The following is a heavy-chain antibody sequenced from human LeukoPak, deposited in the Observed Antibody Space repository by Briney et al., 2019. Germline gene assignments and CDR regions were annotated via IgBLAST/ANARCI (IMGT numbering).Heavy chain of an antibody. D-gene: IGHD2-2*01. Sequence: GGSLRLSCAASGFTFSNYAMSWVRQAPGEGLEWVSAITASGSSTYYADSVKGRFAISRDNSKNTLYPQMSSLRAEDTALYYCARVLVPAATDDAFDIWGQGTMVTVSS. CDR1: GFTFSNYA. V-gene: IGHV3-23*01. CDR2: ITASGSST. CDR3: ARVLVPAATDDAFDI. J-gene: IGHJ3*02.